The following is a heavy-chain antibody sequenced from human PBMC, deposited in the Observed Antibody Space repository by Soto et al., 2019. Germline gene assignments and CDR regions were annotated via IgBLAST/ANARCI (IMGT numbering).Heavy chain of an antibody. CDR1: RFTFSNYE. Sequence: PGGSLRLSCAASRFTFSNYEMNWVRQAPGKGLEWVSYISSSGSTTYYADSLKGRFTISRDNAKNSLYLQMNSLRAEDTAVYYGATRSGGGGAFDIWGQGTMVTVSS. J-gene: IGHJ3*02. D-gene: IGHD3-10*01. CDR2: ISSSGSTT. V-gene: IGHV3-48*03. CDR3: ATRSGGGGAFDI.